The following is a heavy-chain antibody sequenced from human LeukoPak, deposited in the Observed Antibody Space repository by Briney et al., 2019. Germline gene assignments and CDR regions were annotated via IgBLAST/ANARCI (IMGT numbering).Heavy chain of an antibody. Sequence: GSSVKVSCKASGGTFSSYAISWVRQAPGQGLEWMGWISAYNGNTNYAQKLQGRVTMTTDTSTSTAYMELRSLRSDDTAVYYCGYLADAFDIWGQGTMVTVSS. CDR3: GYLADAFDI. CDR1: GGTFSSYA. V-gene: IGHV1-18*01. J-gene: IGHJ3*02. D-gene: IGHD1-1*01. CDR2: ISAYNGNT.